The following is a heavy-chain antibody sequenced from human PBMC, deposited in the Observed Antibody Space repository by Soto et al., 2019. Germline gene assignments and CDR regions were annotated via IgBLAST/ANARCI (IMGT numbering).Heavy chain of an antibody. J-gene: IGHJ6*03. CDR3: ARPTRYYDFWSGYSKDYYMDV. CDR1: GFTVSSNY. CDR2: IYSGGST. Sequence: EVQLVESGGSLVQPGGSLRLSCAASGFTVSSNYMSWVRQAPGKGLEWVSVIYSGGSTYYADSVKGRFTISRDNSKNTLYLQMNSLRAEDTAVYYCARPTRYYDFWSGYSKDYYMDVWGKGTTVTVSS. D-gene: IGHD3-3*01. V-gene: IGHV3-66*01.